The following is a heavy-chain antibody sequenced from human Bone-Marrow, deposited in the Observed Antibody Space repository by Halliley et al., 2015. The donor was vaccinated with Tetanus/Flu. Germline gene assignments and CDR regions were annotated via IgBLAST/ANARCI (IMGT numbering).Heavy chain of an antibody. D-gene: IGHD3-10*01. CDR2: IHYSGST. Sequence: IHYSGSTIYNSSLKSRVTISIDTSTNQFSLKLESVTAADTAVYYCARGRKIWGDGDIFEIWGRGTLVTVSS. V-gene: IGHV4-59*09. J-gene: IGHJ3*02. CDR3: ARGRKIWGDGDIFEI.